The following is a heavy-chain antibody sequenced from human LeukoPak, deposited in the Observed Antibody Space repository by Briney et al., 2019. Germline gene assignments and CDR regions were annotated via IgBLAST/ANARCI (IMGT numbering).Heavy chain of an antibody. V-gene: IGHV4-34*01. CDR2: TNHSGST. D-gene: IGHD2-15*01. Sequence: SETLSLTCAVYGGSFSTYYWSWIRQPPGKGLEWVGETNHSGSTNYNPSLKSRVTISIDTSKNQFSLKLTSVTAADTAVYYCASTQTLGFCSGGNCPYFDYWGQGTLVTVSS. J-gene: IGHJ4*02. CDR3: ASTQTLGFCSGGNCPYFDY. CDR1: GGSFSTYY.